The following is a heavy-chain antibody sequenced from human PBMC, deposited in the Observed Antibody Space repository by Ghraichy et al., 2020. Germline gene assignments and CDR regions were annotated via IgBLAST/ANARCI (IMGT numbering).Heavy chain of an antibody. Sequence: ATVKVSCKASGYTFTSYGISWVRQAPGQGLEWMGWISAYNGNTNYAQKLQGRVTMTTDTSTSIAYMELRSLRSDDTAVYYCARDRVMVYAMGLNYYYYGMDVWGQGTTVTVSS. CDR2: ISAYNGNT. CDR3: ARDRVMVYAMGLNYYYYGMDV. CDR1: GYTFTSYG. V-gene: IGHV1-18*01. D-gene: IGHD2-8*01. J-gene: IGHJ6*02.